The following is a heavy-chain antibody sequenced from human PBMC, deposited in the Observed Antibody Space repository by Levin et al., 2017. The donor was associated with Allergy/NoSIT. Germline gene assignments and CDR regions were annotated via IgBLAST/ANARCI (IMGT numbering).Heavy chain of an antibody. CDR1: GFTFSNYW. Sequence: SCAASGFTFSNYWMHWVRQAPGKGLVWVSRINGDGSTTSYADSVKGRFTISRDNAKNTLYLQMNSLRAEDTAVYYCARVEFRYWGQGTLVTVSS. CDR3: ARVEFRY. V-gene: IGHV3-74*01. CDR2: INGDGSTT. J-gene: IGHJ4*02.